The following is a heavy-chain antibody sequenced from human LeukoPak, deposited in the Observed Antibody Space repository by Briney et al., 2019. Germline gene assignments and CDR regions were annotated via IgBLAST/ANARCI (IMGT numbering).Heavy chain of an antibody. D-gene: IGHD3-16*01. J-gene: IGHJ3*02. CDR2: ISAGGGST. Sequence: GGSLRLSCAASGFTFSSYGMHWVRQAPGKGLEWVSEISAGGGSTYYADSVKGRFTIPGDNSKNALYLQMNSLRAEDTAVYYCAKDPMITFGGGPLDAFDIWGQGTMVTVSS. V-gene: IGHV3-23*01. CDR3: AKDPMITFGGGPLDAFDI. CDR1: GFTFSSYG.